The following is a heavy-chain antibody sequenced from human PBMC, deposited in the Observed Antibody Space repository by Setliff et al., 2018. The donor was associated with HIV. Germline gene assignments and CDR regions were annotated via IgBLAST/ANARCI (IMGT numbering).Heavy chain of an antibody. D-gene: IGHD6-19*01. V-gene: IGHV4-38-2*02. CDR1: GYSISSGYY. Sequence: SETLSLTCAVSGYSISSGYYWGWIRQPPGNGLEWIGSIYHTGSTYYKPSLKSRVTISIDTSKNQFSLKLNSVTAADTAMYYCARDGGSSGWYFVLGYSDYWGPGTLVTVSS. CDR2: IYHTGST. J-gene: IGHJ4*02. CDR3: ARDGGSSGWYFVLGYSDY.